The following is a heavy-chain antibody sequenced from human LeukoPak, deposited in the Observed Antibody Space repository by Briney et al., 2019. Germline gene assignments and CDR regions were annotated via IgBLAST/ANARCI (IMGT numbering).Heavy chain of an antibody. D-gene: IGHD2-2*02. Sequence: GRSLRLSCAASGFTFSSYAMHSVRQAPAKGLEWVAVISYDGRNKFYADPVKGRFTISRDDSKNALYLQMNSLRAEDTAVYYCARLGYCSSTSCYMFAFDVWGQRTMVTVSS. V-gene: IGHV3-30*11. CDR2: ISYDGRNK. CDR3: ARLGYCSSTSCYMFAFDV. J-gene: IGHJ3*01. CDR1: GFTFSSYA.